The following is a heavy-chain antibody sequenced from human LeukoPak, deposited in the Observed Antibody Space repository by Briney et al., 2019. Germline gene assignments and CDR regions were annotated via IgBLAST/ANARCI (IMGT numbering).Heavy chain of an antibody. CDR2: ISSGSNA. D-gene: IGHD3-10*01. J-gene: IGHJ3*02. CDR1: GFTFPNYA. Sequence: GGSLRLSCAASGFTFPNYAMTWVRQAPGKGLEWVLVISSGSNAYYADSVKGRFTISRDNSKNTLYLQMSSLRDEDTAVYYCAKVTGSGSYLADAFDIWGHGTVVTVSS. V-gene: IGHV3-23*01. CDR3: AKVTGSGSYLADAFDI.